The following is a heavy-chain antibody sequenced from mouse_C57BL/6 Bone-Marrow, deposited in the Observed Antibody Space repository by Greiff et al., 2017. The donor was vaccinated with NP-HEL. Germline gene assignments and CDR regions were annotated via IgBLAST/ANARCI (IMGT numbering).Heavy chain of an antibody. CDR2: IDPENGDT. CDR1: GFNIKDDY. V-gene: IGHV14-4*01. Sequence: VQLQQSGAELVRPGASVKLSCTASGFNIKDDYMHWVKQSPEQGLEWIGWIDPENGDTEYASKFQGKVTITADTSSNTAYLQLSSLTSEDTAVYYCTSLMFAYWGQGTLVTVSA. J-gene: IGHJ3*01. CDR3: TSLMFAY.